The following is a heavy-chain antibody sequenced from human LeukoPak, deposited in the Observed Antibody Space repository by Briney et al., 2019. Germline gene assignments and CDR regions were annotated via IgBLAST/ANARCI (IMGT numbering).Heavy chain of an antibody. CDR2: TSSTSSYI. J-gene: IGHJ4*02. CDR1: GFTFSSYT. Sequence: GGSLRLSCAASGFTFSSYTMNWVRQAPGKGLEWVSSTSSTSSYIYYADSVKGRFTISRDNAKNSLYLQMNSLRAEDTAVYYCARDLGWGREPGRSFDYWGQGTLVTVSS. CDR3: ARDLGWGREPGRSFDY. D-gene: IGHD3-16*01. V-gene: IGHV3-21*01.